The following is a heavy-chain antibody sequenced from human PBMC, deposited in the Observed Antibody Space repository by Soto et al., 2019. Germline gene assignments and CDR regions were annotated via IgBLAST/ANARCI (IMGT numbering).Heavy chain of an antibody. D-gene: IGHD3-10*01. CDR1: GFTFSTYA. CDR3: ATLWFGILYDFAN. J-gene: IGHJ4*02. Sequence: EVQLLESGGGLVQPGGSLRLSCAASGFTFSTYAMTWVRQAPGKGLEWVSDISDSGGSTYYADSVKGRFTISRDNSKNTLSLQMNSLRAVDTAVSYCATLWFGILYDFANWGQGTLVSVSS. V-gene: IGHV3-23*01. CDR2: ISDSGGST.